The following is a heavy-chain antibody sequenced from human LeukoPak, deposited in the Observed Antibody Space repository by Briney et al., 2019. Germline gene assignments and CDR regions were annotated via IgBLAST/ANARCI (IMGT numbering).Heavy chain of an antibody. Sequence: GASVKVSCKASGYTFTGYYMHWVRQAPGQGPEWMGRINPNSGGTNYAQKFQGRVTMTRDTSISTAYMELSRLRSDDTAVYYCASQSYCSGGSCYQINDYWGQGTLVTVSS. J-gene: IGHJ4*02. V-gene: IGHV1-2*06. D-gene: IGHD2-15*01. CDR2: INPNSGGT. CDR1: GYTFTGYY. CDR3: ASQSYCSGGSCYQINDY.